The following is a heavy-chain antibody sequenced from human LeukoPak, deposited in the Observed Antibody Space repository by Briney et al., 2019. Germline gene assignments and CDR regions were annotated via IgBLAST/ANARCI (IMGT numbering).Heavy chain of an antibody. D-gene: IGHD3-3*01. V-gene: IGHV1-2*02. CDR2: INPNSGGT. J-gene: IGHJ3*02. CDR1: GYTFTGYY. CDR3: ATLSITIFGVVPPDAFDI. Sequence: ASVKVSCKASGYTFTGYYMHWVRQAPGQGLEWMGWINPNSGGTNYAQKFQGRVTMTRDTSISTAYMELSRLRSDDTAVYYRATLSITIFGVVPPDAFDIWGQGTMVTVSS.